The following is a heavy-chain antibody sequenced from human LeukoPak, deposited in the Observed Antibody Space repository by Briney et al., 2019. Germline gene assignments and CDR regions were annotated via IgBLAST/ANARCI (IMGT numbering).Heavy chain of an antibody. D-gene: IGHD1-1*01. CDR3: ARDRGYAMDV. Sequence: GGSLRLSCAASEFTVSSKYMSWVRQAPGKGLEWVSTIHSGGNIYYADSVKGRFTISRDNSKNTLYLQMNSLRAGDTAVYYCARDRGYAMDVWGQGTTVTVSS. J-gene: IGHJ6*02. V-gene: IGHV3-53*01. CDR2: IHSGGNI. CDR1: EFTVSSKY.